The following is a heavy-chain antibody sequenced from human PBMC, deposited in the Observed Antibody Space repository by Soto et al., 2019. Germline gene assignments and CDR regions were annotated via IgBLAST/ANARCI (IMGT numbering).Heavy chain of an antibody. J-gene: IGHJ4*02. CDR1: GGSISSYY. Sequence: SETLSLTCTVSGGSISSYYWSWIRQPPGKGLEWIGSIYYSGSTYYNPSLKSRVTISVDTSKNQFSLKLSSVTAADTAVYYCAAGIVGATTPEYYFDYWGQGTLVTVSS. CDR2: IYYSGST. D-gene: IGHD1-26*01. CDR3: AAGIVGATTPEYYFDY. V-gene: IGHV4-59*05.